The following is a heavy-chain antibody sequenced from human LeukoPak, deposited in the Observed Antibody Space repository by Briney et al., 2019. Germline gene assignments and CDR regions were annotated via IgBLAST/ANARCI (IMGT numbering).Heavy chain of an antibody. J-gene: IGHJ4*02. Sequence: GGSLRLSCAASEFTFSSYGMHWVRQAPGKGLEWVAVIWYDGSNKLYADSVKGRFTISRDNSKNTMYLQMNSLRTEDTAVYYCARRRSSSWGIDYWGQGTLVTVSS. D-gene: IGHD6-13*01. V-gene: IGHV3-33*01. CDR2: IWYDGSNK. CDR1: EFTFSSYG. CDR3: ARRRSSSWGIDY.